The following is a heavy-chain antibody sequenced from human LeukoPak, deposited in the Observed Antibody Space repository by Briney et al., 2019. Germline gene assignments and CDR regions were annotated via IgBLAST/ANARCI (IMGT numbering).Heavy chain of an antibody. CDR2: IFYSGST. CDR1: GASISSGGYY. D-gene: IGHD5-24*01. CDR3: ARGAGAGYNLQPFDY. V-gene: IGHV4-31*03. J-gene: IGHJ4*02. Sequence: PSETLSLTCTVSGASISSGGYYWSWIRQHPGKGLEWVGYIFYSGSTYYNPPLKSRVTISVDTSKNQFSLKLSSVTAADTAVYYCARGAGAGYNLQPFDYWGQGTLVTVSS.